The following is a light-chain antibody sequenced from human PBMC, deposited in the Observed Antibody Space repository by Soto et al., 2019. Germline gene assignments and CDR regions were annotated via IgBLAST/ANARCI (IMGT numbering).Light chain of an antibody. CDR1: SSDVGGYKY. J-gene: IGLJ1*01. CDR3: SSYTSFKTLV. V-gene: IGLV2-14*01. CDR2: DVT. Sequence: QSALTQPASVSESPGQSITISCTGSSSDVGGYKYVSWYQQYPGKAPKLLIYDVTNRPSGVSNRFSGSKSGYTASLTISGLQSEDEADYYCSSYTSFKTLVFGPGTKLTVL.